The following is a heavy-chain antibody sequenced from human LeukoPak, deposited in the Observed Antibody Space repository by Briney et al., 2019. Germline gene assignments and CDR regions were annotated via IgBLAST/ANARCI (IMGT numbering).Heavy chain of an antibody. CDR1: GASISGSGYY. CDR2: IYYTGNT. J-gene: IGHJ4*02. CDR3: VKSGGYGLIDY. D-gene: IGHD1-26*01. V-gene: IGHV4-39*01. Sequence: PSETLSLTCAVSGASISGSGYYLGWIRQSPGKGLEWIGNIYYTGNTYYNASLQSRVTISIDTSENQFSLRLNSVTAADTAMYYCVKSGGYGLIDYWCPGTLVTVSS.